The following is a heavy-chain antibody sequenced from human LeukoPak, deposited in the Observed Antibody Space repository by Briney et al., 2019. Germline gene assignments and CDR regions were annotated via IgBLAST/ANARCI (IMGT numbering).Heavy chain of an antibody. CDR1: GFTFSSNG. D-gene: IGHD1-1*01. V-gene: IGHV3-33*01. CDR3: ARSVGHTTYWFDP. CDR2: IWYDGSNK. Sequence: PGGSLRLSCAASGFTFSSNGMCWVRQAPGKGLEWVAVIWYDGSNKYYADSVKGRFTISRDNSKNTLYLEMNSLRGEDTAVYYCARSVGHTTYWFDPWGQGTQVIVSS. J-gene: IGHJ5*02.